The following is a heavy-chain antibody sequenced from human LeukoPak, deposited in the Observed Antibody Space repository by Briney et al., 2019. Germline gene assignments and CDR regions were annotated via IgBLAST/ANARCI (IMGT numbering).Heavy chain of an antibody. V-gene: IGHV4-4*07. CDR2: IYDSGST. CDR3: ARVQSGSYDY. CDR1: GGSFSSYY. Sequence: PSETLSLTCTVSGGSFSSYYWIWIRQPAGKGLEWIGRIYDSGSTNYNPSLKSRVTMSIDTSKNQFSLKLTSVTAADTAVYYCARVQSGSYDYWGQGTLVTVSS. D-gene: IGHD1-26*01. J-gene: IGHJ4*02.